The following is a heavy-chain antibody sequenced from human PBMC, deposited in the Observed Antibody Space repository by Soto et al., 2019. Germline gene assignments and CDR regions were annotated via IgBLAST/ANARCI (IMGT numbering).Heavy chain of an antibody. CDR3: AKSLSNDNCGPNDH. V-gene: IGHV3-23*01. Sequence: EVQLLESGGGLVQPGGSLRLSCVGSGFTFSSYDMTWVRQAPGKGLEWVSSFSYYGRRDNTYYADSVKGRFTISRDNSRNTVYLQMDNLRVEDTAVYYCAKSLSNDNCGPNDHWGEGTLVTVSS. CDR1: GFTFSSYD. J-gene: IGHJ4*02. D-gene: IGHD1-1*01. CDR2: FSYYGRRDNT.